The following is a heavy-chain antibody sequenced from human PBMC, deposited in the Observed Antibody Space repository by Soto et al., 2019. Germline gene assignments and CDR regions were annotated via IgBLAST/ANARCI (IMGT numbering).Heavy chain of an antibody. CDR1: GGTFSSYA. V-gene: IGHV1-69*13. Sequence: GASVKVSCKASGGTFSSYAISWVRQAPGQGLEWMRGIIPIFGTANYAQKFQGRVTITADESTSTAYMELSSLRSEDTAVYYCARDNLVATIFGVVIPRGDYYYGMDVWGQGTTVTVSS. CDR2: IIPIFGTA. J-gene: IGHJ6*02. D-gene: IGHD3-3*01. CDR3: ARDNLVATIFGVVIPRGDYYYGMDV.